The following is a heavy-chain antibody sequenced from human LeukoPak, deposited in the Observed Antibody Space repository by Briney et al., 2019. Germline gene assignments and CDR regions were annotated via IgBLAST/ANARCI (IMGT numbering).Heavy chain of an antibody. CDR3: AKDAYDILTGYSDY. CDR2: ISGSGGST. Sequence: GGSLRLSCAASGFTFSSYGMSWVRQAPGKGLEWVSAISGSGGSTYYADCVKGRFTISREKCKNRLYLQMNSLRAEDTAVYYCAKDAYDILTGYSDYWGQGTLVTVSS. V-gene: IGHV3-23*01. CDR1: GFTFSSYG. J-gene: IGHJ4*02. D-gene: IGHD3-9*01.